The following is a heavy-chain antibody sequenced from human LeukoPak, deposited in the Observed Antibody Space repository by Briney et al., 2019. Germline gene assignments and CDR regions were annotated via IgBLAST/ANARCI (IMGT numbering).Heavy chain of an antibody. CDR2: INADGSNT. CDR1: GFIFSNHW. D-gene: IGHD6-13*01. V-gene: IGHV3-74*01. CDR3: ARDSLEYTTSSAAY. Sequence: PGGSLRLSCAASGFIFSNHWMHWVRQAPGKGLMWVSRINADGSNTRYADSVKGRFTISRDNAKNSLYLQMNRLRVEDTALYYCARDSLEYTTSSAAYWGQGALVTVSS. J-gene: IGHJ4*02.